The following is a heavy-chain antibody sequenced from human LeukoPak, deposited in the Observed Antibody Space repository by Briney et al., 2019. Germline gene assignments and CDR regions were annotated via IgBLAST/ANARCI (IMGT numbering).Heavy chain of an antibody. V-gene: IGHV1-24*01. CDR2: FDPEDGET. J-gene: IGHJ5*02. D-gene: IGHD4-17*01. Sequence: ASVKVSCKVSGYTLTELSMHWVRQAPGKGLEWMGGFDPEDGETIYAQKFQGRVTMTRDMSTSTAYMELRSLRSDDTAVYYCAREERDDYGDYAPLENWFDPWGQGTLVTVSS. CDR1: GYTLTELS. CDR3: AREERDDYGDYAPLENWFDP.